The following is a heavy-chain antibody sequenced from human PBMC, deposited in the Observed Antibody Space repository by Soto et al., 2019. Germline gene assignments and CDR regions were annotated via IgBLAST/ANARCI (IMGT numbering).Heavy chain of an antibody. CDR1: GFTFTSYA. CDR3: AKRREWSVGVVITGYLDY. Sequence: GESLTLSCAASGFTFTSYAMSWVRQAPGKGMEWVSVISGSGGSTYYADSVKSRFTISTDNSKNTLYLQMNSLGAEAKAVYYCAKRREWSVGVVITGYLDYWGQGTLVTVSS. J-gene: IGHJ4*02. D-gene: IGHD3-3*01. V-gene: IGHV3-23*01. CDR2: ISGSGGST.